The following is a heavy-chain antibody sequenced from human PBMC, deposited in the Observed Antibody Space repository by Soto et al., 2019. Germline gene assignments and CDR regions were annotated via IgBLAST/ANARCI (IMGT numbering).Heavy chain of an antibody. Sequence: QVQLVQSGAEVKKPGASVKVSCKASGYTFTSYGISWVRQAPGQGLEWMGWISAYNGNTNYAQKLQGRVTMTTDTSASTVHTQRTSQRPYETAGFYCARDGAVGLFDCWGQGTLVTVSS. CDR2: ISAYNGNT. CDR3: ARDGAVGLFDC. V-gene: IGHV1-18*01. J-gene: IGHJ4*02. D-gene: IGHD1-26*01. CDR1: GYTFTSYG.